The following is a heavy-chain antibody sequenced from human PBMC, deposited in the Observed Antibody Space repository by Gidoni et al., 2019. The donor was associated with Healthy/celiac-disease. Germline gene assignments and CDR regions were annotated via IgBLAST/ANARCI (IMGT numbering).Heavy chain of an antibody. Sequence: EVQLVESGGGLVKPGGSLRLSCAASGFTFSSYSMNWVRQAPGKGLEWVSSISSSSSYIYYADSVKGRFTISRDNAKNSLYLQMNSLRAEDTAVYYCARGYYDSSGYSYYYYYGMDVWGQGTTVTVSS. V-gene: IGHV3-21*01. D-gene: IGHD3-22*01. J-gene: IGHJ6*02. CDR3: ARGYYDSSGYSYYYYYGMDV. CDR2: ISSSSSYI. CDR1: GFTFSSYS.